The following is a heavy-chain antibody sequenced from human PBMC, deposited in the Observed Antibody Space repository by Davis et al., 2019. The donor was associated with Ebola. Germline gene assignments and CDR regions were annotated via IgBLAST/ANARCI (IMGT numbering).Heavy chain of an antibody. CDR1: GFIFSSYV. V-gene: IGHV3-30*02. CDR2: IRYDGKNE. CDR3: AITPFGQFTGPINY. D-gene: IGHD5-12*01. J-gene: IGHJ4*02. Sequence: GESLKISCAASGFIFSSYVMSWVRQAPGKGLEWVAFIRYDGKNEYYADSVKGRFTISRDNSKNKVYLQMTRLRAEDTAKYYCAITPFGQFTGPINYWGQGTLVAVSS.